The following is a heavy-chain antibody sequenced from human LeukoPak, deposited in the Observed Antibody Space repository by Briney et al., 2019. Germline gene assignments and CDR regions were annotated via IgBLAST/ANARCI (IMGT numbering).Heavy chain of an antibody. Sequence: GGSLRLSCAASGFTFSSAAMTWVRQAPGKWLEWVSTITGSDDATYYADSVKGRFTISRDFSRNTVGLQMNSLRTEDTAIYYCAKGPQLYSGYHPDYWGQGTLVTVSS. CDR1: GFTFSSAA. V-gene: IGHV3-23*01. D-gene: IGHD5-12*01. CDR3: AKGPQLYSGYHPDY. J-gene: IGHJ4*02. CDR2: ITGSDDAT.